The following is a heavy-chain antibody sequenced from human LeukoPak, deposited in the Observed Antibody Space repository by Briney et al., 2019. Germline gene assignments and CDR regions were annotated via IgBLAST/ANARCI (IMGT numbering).Heavy chain of an antibody. J-gene: IGHJ4*02. Sequence: GGSLRLSCAASGFTFSSYAMHWVRQAPGKGLEYVSAISSNGGSTYYANSVKGRFTISRDNSKNTLNLQMGSLRAEDMAVYYCARDSTGPFDYWGQGTLVTVSS. CDR2: ISSNGGST. CDR1: GFTFSSYA. D-gene: IGHD3-3*02. CDR3: ARDSTGPFDY. V-gene: IGHV3-64*01.